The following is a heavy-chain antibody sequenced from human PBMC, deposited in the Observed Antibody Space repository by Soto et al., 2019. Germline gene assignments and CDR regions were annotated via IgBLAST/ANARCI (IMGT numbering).Heavy chain of an antibody. CDR1: GFTFSSYA. D-gene: IGHD2-21*02. CDR3: ARGEHIVVVTANDAFDI. CDR2: ISYDCSNK. Sequence: QPGGSLRLPCAASGFTFSSYAMHWVRQAPGKGLEWVAFISYDCSNKYYSDSVKGRFTISRDYSKNTLYLQMNSLRAEDTAVYYCARGEHIVVVTANDAFDIWGQGTMVTVSS. J-gene: IGHJ3*02. V-gene: IGHV3-30-3*01.